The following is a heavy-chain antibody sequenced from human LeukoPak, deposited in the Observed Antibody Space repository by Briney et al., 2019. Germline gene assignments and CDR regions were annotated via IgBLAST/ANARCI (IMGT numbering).Heavy chain of an antibody. CDR2: IWYDGSNK. J-gene: IGHJ5*02. CDR3: ARDQREGSAAAGSNWFDP. Sequence: PGGSLRLSCAASGFTFSSYGMSWVRQAPGKGLEWVAVIWYDGSNKYYADSVKGRFTISRDNSKNTLYLQMNSLRAEDTAVYYCARDQREGSAAAGSNWFDPWGQGTLVTVSS. CDR1: GFTFSSYG. D-gene: IGHD6-13*01. V-gene: IGHV3-33*01.